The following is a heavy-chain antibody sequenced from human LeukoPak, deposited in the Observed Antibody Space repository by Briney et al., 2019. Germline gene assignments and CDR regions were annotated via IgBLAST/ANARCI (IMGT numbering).Heavy chain of an antibody. D-gene: IGHD3-16*01. J-gene: IGHJ3*02. CDR3: ARDGPLVRMITFGNDAFDI. Sequence: GGSLRLSCAASGFTFSSYSMNWVRQAPGKGLEWVSYISSSSSTIYYADSVKGRFTISRDNAKNSLYLQMNSLRDEDTAVYYCARDGPLVRMITFGNDAFDICGQGTMVTVSS. CDR1: GFTFSSYS. CDR2: ISSSSSTI. V-gene: IGHV3-48*02.